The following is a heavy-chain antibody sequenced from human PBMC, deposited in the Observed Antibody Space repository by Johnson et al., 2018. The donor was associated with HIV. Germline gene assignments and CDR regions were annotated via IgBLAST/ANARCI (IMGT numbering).Heavy chain of an antibody. Sequence: QVQLVESGGDLVKPGGSLRLSCVASGFVFSDSHMSWIRQAPGKGLEWISYVSSGGSSIYYADSVRGRFTISRDNAKNSLFLQLNRLRAGDTGVYYCARDPYTSAGNPFDIWGQGTRVTVSS. D-gene: IGHD3-10*01. CDR1: GFVFSDSH. V-gene: IGHV3-11*04. CDR3: ARDPYTSAGNPFDI. CDR2: VSSGGSSI. J-gene: IGHJ3*02.